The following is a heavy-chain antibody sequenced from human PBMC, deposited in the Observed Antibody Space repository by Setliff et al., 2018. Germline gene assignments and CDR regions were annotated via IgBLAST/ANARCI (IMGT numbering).Heavy chain of an antibody. CDR1: GASIRSGTFY. Sequence: SETLSLTCTVSGASIRSGTFYWRWIRLHPGKGLEWIGYISYSGNTYYNPSFEGRLALSVDASMNQFSLRLNSVTAADSAIYYCARDRSALVRGVVHHNYFDPWGQGNKVTVSS. V-gene: IGHV4-31*03. CDR2: ISYSGNT. J-gene: IGHJ5*02. CDR3: ARDRSALVRGVVHHNYFDP. D-gene: IGHD3-10*01.